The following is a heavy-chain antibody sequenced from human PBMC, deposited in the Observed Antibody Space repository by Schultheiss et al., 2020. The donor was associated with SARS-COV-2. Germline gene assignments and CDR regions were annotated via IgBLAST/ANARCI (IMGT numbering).Heavy chain of an antibody. CDR1: GYTFTSYD. D-gene: IGHD5-18*01. CDR2: MNPNSGNT. CDR3: ARGAKEGYSYGYWVDY. Sequence: ASVKVSCKASGYTFTSYDINWVRQATGQGLEWMGWMNPNSGNTGYAQKFQGRVTMTRNTSISTADRELSSLRAEDTAVDYCARGAKEGYSYGYWVDYWGQGTLVTVSS. J-gene: IGHJ4*02. V-gene: IGHV1-8*01.